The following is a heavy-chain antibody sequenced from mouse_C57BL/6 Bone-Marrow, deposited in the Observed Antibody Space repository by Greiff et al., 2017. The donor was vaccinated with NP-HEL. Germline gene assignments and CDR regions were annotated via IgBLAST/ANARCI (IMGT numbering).Heavy chain of an antibody. D-gene: IGHD2-3*01. Sequence: QVQLQQPGTELVKPGASVKLSCKASGYTFTSYWMHWVKQRPGQGLEWIGNINPSNGGTNYNEKFKSKATLTVDKSSSTAYMQLSSLTSEDSAVYYWARALYDGFYYFDYWGQGTTLTVSS. CDR2: INPSNGGT. CDR3: ARALYDGFYYFDY. CDR1: GYTFTSYW. J-gene: IGHJ2*01. V-gene: IGHV1-53*01.